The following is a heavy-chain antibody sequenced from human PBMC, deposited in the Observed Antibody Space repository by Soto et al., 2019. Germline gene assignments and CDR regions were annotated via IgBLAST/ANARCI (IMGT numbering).Heavy chain of an antibody. D-gene: IGHD1-26*01. CDR2: IRSKAYGGTT. Sequence: HPGGSLRLSCTASGFTFGDYAMSWFRQAPGKGLEWVGFIRSKAYGGTTEYAASVKGRFTISRDDSKSIAYLQMNSLKTEDTAVYYCTRDGPDGGNPPHWPFDYWGQGTLVTVSS. CDR1: GFTFGDYA. V-gene: IGHV3-49*03. J-gene: IGHJ4*02. CDR3: TRDGPDGGNPPHWPFDY.